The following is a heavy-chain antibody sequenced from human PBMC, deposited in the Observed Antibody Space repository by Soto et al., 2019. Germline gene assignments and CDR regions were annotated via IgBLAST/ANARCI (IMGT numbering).Heavy chain of an antibody. CDR1: GFSFSDYD. Sequence: GGSLRLSCAVSGFSFSDYDMNWVRQAPGKGLEWVSGISRSGDRTFYEDSVKGRFTISRDNSRDMLYLQMNSLGVEDTAVYYCARTHLVNFMVPFDKWGQGTQVTVSS. V-gene: IGHV3-23*01. J-gene: IGHJ4*02. CDR2: ISRSGDRT. D-gene: IGHD3-10*01. CDR3: ARTHLVNFMVPFDK.